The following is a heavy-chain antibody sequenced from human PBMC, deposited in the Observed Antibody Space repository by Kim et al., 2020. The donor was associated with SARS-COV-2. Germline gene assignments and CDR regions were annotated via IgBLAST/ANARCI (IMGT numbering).Heavy chain of an antibody. J-gene: IGHJ6*03. Sequence: GRFTISRDNSKNTLYLQMNSRRAEDTAVYYCARGGQVCSSTSCYPDYYYMDVWGKGTTVTVSS. D-gene: IGHD2-2*01. CDR3: ARGGQVCSSTSCYPDYYYMDV. V-gene: IGHV3-30*07.